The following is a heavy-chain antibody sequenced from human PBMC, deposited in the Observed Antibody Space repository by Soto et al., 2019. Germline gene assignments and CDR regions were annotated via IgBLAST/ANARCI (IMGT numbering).Heavy chain of an antibody. J-gene: IGHJ6*03. Sequence: GGSLRLSCAASGFTFSSYDMHWVRQATGKGLEWVSAIGTAGDTYYPGSVKGRFTISRENAKNSLYLQMNSLRAGDTAVYYCARGNYYYYMDVWGKGTTVTVSS. CDR2: IGTAGDT. CDR3: ARGNYYYYMDV. CDR1: GFTFSSYD. V-gene: IGHV3-13*01.